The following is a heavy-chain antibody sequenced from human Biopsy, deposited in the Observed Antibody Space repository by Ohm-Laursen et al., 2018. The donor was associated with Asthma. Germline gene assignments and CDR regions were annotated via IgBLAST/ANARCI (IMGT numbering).Heavy chain of an antibody. CDR3: AGFCSGGNCPDH. CDR1: GGSFSSNY. D-gene: IGHD2-15*01. J-gene: IGHJ4*02. CDR2: IHYSGST. Sequence: TLSLTCVVYGGSFSSNYWSWIRQPPGKGLEWIGNIHYSGSTYSNPSLKSRVTISVDTSKKQISLRLSSVIAADTAVYYCAGFCSGGNCPDHWGQGTLVTVSA. V-gene: IGHV4-59*01.